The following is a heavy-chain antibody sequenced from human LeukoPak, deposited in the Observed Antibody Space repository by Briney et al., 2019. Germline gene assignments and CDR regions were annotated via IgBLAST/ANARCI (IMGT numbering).Heavy chain of an antibody. Sequence: ASVKVSCKTSGFNFNSHTISWVRQAPGQGLEWMGWISGYNGDTNYAQKFQGRVAMTTDTSTNTAYLNLRSLRSDGTAVYYCARGHWNSDYYAGMDVWGQGPPVTVSS. CDR1: GFNFNSHT. D-gene: IGHD1-7*01. CDR3: ARGHWNSDYYAGMDV. V-gene: IGHV1-18*01. J-gene: IGHJ6*02. CDR2: ISGYNGDT.